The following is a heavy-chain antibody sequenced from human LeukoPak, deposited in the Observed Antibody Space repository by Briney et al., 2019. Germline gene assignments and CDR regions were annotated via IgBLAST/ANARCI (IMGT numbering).Heavy chain of an antibody. Sequence: GESLKISCKGSGFTFSSYWMSWVRQAPGKGLEWEANIKQDGSEKYYVDSVKGRFTISRDNAKNSLYLQMNSLRAEDTAVYYCARDSSGWYYFDYWGQGTLVTVSS. V-gene: IGHV3-7*01. CDR1: GFTFSSYW. D-gene: IGHD6-19*01. CDR2: IKQDGSEK. J-gene: IGHJ4*02. CDR3: ARDSSGWYYFDY.